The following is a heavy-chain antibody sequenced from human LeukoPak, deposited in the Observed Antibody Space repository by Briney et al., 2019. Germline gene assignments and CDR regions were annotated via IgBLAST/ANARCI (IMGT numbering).Heavy chain of an antibody. CDR2: INAGSGDT. CDR1: GYTFSGYF. Sequence: ASVKVSCKTSGYTFSGYFVHWVRQAPGQGLEWMGRINAGSGDTEFAQKFQGRVTMTRDTFVSTAYMEVSGLTSDDTAIYYCARDLSSIPHWELAHWGQGTLVTVSS. V-gene: IGHV1-2*06. J-gene: IGHJ4*02. D-gene: IGHD1-7*01. CDR3: ARDLSSIPHWELAH.